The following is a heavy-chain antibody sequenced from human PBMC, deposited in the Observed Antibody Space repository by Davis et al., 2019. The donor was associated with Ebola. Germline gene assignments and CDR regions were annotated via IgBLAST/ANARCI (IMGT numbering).Heavy chain of an antibody. CDR1: GYTFTSYG. D-gene: IGHD5-24*01. V-gene: IGHV1-18*04. CDR3: ARDRRDGYPYYFDS. J-gene: IGHJ4*02. CDR2: INPHNGNT. Sequence: AASVKVSCKASGYTFTSYGITWVRQAPGQGLEWMGWINPHNGNTNYAQNVQGRVTMTTDSSTSTAYMELRSLRSDDTAVYYCARDRRDGYPYYFDSWGQGTLVTVSS.